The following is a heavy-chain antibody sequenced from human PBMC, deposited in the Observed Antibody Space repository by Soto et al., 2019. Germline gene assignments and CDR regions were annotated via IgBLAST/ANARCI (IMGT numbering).Heavy chain of an antibody. Sequence: GGSLRLSCAASGFTFSSYETNWVRQAPGKGLEWISYITSSGSTTYYADSVKGRFTISRDNAKNSLYLQMNSLRADDTAVYYCARGNSPVNVYWGQGTLVTVYS. CDR2: ITSSGSTT. V-gene: IGHV3-48*03. CDR3: ARGNSPVNVY. J-gene: IGHJ4*02. D-gene: IGHD3-16*02. CDR1: GFTFSSYE.